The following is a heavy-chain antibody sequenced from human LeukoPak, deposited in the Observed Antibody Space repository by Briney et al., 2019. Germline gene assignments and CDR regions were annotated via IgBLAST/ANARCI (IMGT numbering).Heavy chain of an antibody. Sequence: ASVKVSCKASGYTFTDYYMYWVRQAPGQGPEWRGWVELNSGGTQYVQQFQGRVTMTRDTSISTAYMELTSLTSDDTAMYFCARVALAGSRIHLLDNWGQGTLVTVSS. CDR3: ARVALAGSRIHLLDN. CDR2: VELNSGGT. D-gene: IGHD5-18*01. V-gene: IGHV1-2*02. CDR1: GYTFTDYY. J-gene: IGHJ4*02.